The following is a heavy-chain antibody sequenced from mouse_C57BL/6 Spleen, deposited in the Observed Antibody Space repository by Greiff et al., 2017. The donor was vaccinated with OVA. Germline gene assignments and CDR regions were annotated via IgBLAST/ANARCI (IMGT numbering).Heavy chain of an antibody. D-gene: IGHD2-3*01. CDR2: ISSGGDYI. CDR1: GFTFSSYA. J-gene: IGHJ4*01. CDR3: TREEGYYVYYAMDY. V-gene: IGHV5-9-1*02. Sequence: EVQVVESGEGLVKPGGSLKLSCAASGFTFSSYAMSWVRQTPEKRLEWVAYISSGGDYIYYADTVKGRFTISRDHARNTLYLQMSSLKSEDTAMYYCTREEGYYVYYAMDYWGQGTSVTVSS.